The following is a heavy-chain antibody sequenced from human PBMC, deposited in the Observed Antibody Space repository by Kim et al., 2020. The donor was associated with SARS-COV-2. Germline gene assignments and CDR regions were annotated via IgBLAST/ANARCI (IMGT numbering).Heavy chain of an antibody. V-gene: IGHV3-23*01. J-gene: IGHJ6*02. Sequence: GGSLRLSCAASGFTFSSYAMSWVRQAPGKGLEWVSAISGSGGSTYYADSVKGRFTISRDNSKNTLYLQMNSLRAEDTAVYYCAKATYYYGSGSYYNEKTRPYYYYGMDVWGQGTTVTVSS. D-gene: IGHD3-10*01. CDR2: ISGSGGST. CDR1: GFTFSSYA. CDR3: AKATYYYGSGSYYNEKTRPYYYYGMDV.